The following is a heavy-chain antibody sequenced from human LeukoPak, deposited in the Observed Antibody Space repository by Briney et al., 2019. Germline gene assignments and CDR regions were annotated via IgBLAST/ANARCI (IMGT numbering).Heavy chain of an antibody. CDR2: ISSSGSTI. J-gene: IGHJ3*02. Sequence: PGGSLRLSCAASGFTFSDYYMNWIRQAPGKGLEWVSYISSSGSTIYYADSVKGRFTISRDNAKNSLYLQMSSLRAEDTAVYYCARDGGFGELGTHDAFDIWGQGTMVTVSS. D-gene: IGHD3-10*01. V-gene: IGHV3-11*01. CDR1: GFTFSDYY. CDR3: ARDGGFGELGTHDAFDI.